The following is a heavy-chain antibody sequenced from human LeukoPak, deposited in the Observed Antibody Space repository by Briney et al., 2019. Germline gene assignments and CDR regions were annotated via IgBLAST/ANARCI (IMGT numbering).Heavy chain of an antibody. J-gene: IGHJ4*02. CDR1: GFTFSSYS. Sequence: PGGSLRLSCAASGFTFSSYSMNWVRQAPGKGLEWVSSISSSSSYIYYADSVKGRFTISRDNAKNSLYLQMNSLRAEDTAVYYCAKAAQMITFGGVIVHRYYFDYWGQGTLVTVSS. D-gene: IGHD3-16*02. V-gene: IGHV3-21*04. CDR2: ISSSSSYI. CDR3: AKAAQMITFGGVIVHRYYFDY.